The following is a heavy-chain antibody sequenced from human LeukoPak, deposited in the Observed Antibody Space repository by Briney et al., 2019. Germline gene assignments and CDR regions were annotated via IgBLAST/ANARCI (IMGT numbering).Heavy chain of an antibody. D-gene: IGHD3-10*01. J-gene: IGHJ4*02. CDR1: GFTFNTYS. CDR3: ARGSMVRGVLEYYFDC. Sequence: GGSLRLSCAASGFTFNTYSMSWVRQAPGKGLEWVSSISSGSSYIYYADSVKGRFTISRDNAKNSLYLQMNSLRAEDTAVYYCARGSMVRGVLEYYFDCWGQGTLVTVSS. V-gene: IGHV3-21*01. CDR2: ISSGSSYI.